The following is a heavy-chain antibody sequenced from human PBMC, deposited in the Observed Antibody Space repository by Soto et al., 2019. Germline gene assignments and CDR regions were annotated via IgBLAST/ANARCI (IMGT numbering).Heavy chain of an antibody. CDR1: GGTFSSYT. V-gene: IGHV1-69*04. J-gene: IGHJ4*02. CDR2: IIPILGIA. D-gene: IGHD2-15*01. CDR3: ARDVTCSGGSCYDSGYY. Sequence: ASVKVSCKASGGTFSSYTISWVRQAPGQGLEWMGRIIPILGIANYAQKFQGRVTITADKSTSTAYMELSSLRSEDTAVYYCARDVTCSGGSCYDSGYYWGQGTLVTVSS.